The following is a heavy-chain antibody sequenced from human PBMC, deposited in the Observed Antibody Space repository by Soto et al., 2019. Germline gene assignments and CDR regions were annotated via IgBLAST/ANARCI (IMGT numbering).Heavy chain of an antibody. D-gene: IGHD2-2*02. V-gene: IGHV4-59*01. CDR3: ARERGGEYCSSTSCYREDAFDI. CDR1: GGSISSYY. Sequence: SETLSLTCTVSGGSISSYYLSWIRQPPGKGLEWIGYIYYSGSTNYNPSLKSRVTISVDTSKNQFSLKLSSVTAADTAVYYCARERGGEYCSSTSCYREDAFDIWGQGTMVTV. J-gene: IGHJ3*02. CDR2: IYYSGST.